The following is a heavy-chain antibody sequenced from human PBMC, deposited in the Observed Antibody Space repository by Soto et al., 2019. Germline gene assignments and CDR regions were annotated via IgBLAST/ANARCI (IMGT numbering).Heavy chain of an antibody. CDR2: IIPVFDLI. Sequence: QLVQSGAEVKKPGSSVRVSCKASGGIFNNYSVNWVRQAPGQGLEWMGGIIPVFDLIKYELKFQDRLAISADKSTNTAYMDLSRLRSEDTAVYYCARGFSGVVGFFFGMDVWGQGTTVIVSS. D-gene: IGHD3-3*01. V-gene: IGHV1-69*17. J-gene: IGHJ6*02. CDR3: ARGFSGVVGFFFGMDV. CDR1: GGIFNNYS.